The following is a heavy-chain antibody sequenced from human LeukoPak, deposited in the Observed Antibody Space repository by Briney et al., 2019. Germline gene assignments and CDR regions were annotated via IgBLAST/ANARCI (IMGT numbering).Heavy chain of an antibody. J-gene: IGHJ4*02. Sequence: GGSLRLSCGASGFTISSSAMHWVRQGPGKGLEWVAYIAHHGNNKYYADSAKGRFTISRDNSKGSLYLQMNSLRADDTAVYYCAKDGSWSCTDWGQGTLVRVSS. CDR2: IAHHGNNK. CDR3: AKDGSWSCTD. D-gene: IGHD2-8*02. V-gene: IGHV3-30*02. CDR1: GFTISSSA.